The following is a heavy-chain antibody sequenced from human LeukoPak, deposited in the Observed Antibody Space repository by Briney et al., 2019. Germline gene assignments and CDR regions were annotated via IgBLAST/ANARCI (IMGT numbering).Heavy chain of an antibody. CDR2: IASDGNDQ. Sequence: PGRSLRLSCAASGFTFNRYAIHWVRQAPGKGLEWVTVIASDGNDQHYADSVKGRFTISRDNSKNTVFLQMNSLRAEDTAVYYCAKETVDIVATWDYWGQGTLVTVSS. J-gene: IGHJ4*02. CDR1: GFTFNRYA. V-gene: IGHV3-30-3*01. D-gene: IGHD5-12*01. CDR3: AKETVDIVATWDY.